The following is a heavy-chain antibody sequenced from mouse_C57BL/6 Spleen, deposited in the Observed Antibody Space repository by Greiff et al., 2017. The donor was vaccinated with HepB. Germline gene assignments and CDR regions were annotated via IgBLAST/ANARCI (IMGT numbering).Heavy chain of an antibody. CDR3: TREGTTVVPSSYWYFDV. V-gene: IGHV5-9-1*02. CDR1: GFTFSSYA. Sequence: EVQVVESGEGLVKPGGSLKLSCAASGFTFSSYAMSWVRQTPEKRLEWVAYISSGGDYIYYADTVKGRFTISRDNARNTLYLQMSSLKSEDTAMYYCTREGTTVVPSSYWYFDVWGTGTTVTVSS. CDR2: ISSGGDYI. D-gene: IGHD1-1*01. J-gene: IGHJ1*03.